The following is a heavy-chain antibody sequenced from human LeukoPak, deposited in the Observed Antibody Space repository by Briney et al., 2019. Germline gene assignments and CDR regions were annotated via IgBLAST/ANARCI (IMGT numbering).Heavy chain of an antibody. CDR2: INGSGGST. D-gene: IGHD3-16*02. J-gene: IGHJ4*02. Sequence: GGSLRLSCAASGFTFSSYAMSWVRQAPGKGLEWVSAINGSGGSTYYADSVKGRFTISRDNSKNTLYLQMNSLRAEDTAVYYCAKDRYRDDYVWGSYRFSGYPFDYWGQGTLVTVSS. V-gene: IGHV3-23*01. CDR1: GFTFSSYA. CDR3: AKDRYRDDYVWGSYRFSGYPFDY.